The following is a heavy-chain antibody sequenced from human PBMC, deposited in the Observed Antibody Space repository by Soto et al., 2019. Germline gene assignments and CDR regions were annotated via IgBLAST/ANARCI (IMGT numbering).Heavy chain of an antibody. J-gene: IGHJ3*02. Sequence: ASVKVSCKASGGTFSSYAISWVRQAPGQGLEWMGGIIPIFGTANYAQKFQGRVTITADESTSTAYMELSSLRSEDTAVYYCARDLLNYDILTGYYKSPDDAFDIWGQGTMVTVS. CDR3: ARDLLNYDILTGYYKSPDDAFDI. V-gene: IGHV1-69*13. D-gene: IGHD3-9*01. CDR2: IIPIFGTA. CDR1: GGTFSSYA.